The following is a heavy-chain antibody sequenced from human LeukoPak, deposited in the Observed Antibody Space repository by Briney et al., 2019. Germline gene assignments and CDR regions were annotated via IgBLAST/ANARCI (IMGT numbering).Heavy chain of an antibody. J-gene: IGHJ4*02. CDR3: ARDSGYSGYDHIRGDF. V-gene: IGHV1-2*02. CDR1: GYTFTGYY. CDR2: INPNSGGT. Sequence: ASVKVSCKASGYTFTGYYMHWVRQAPGQGLEWMGWINPNSGGTNYAQKFQGRVTMTRGTSISTAYMELSRLRSEDTAVFYCARDSGYSGYDHIRGDFWGQGTLVTVSS. D-gene: IGHD5-12*01.